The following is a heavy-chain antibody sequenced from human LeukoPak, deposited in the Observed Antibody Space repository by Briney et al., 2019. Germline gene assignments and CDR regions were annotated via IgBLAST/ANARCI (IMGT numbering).Heavy chain of an antibody. CDR3: ARREYSSSYYYYYYMDV. D-gene: IGHD6-6*01. J-gene: IGHJ6*03. Sequence: SETLSLTCAVYGGSFSGYYWSWIRQPPGKGLEWIGEINHSGSTNYNTSLKSRVTISVDTSKNQFSLKLSSVTAADTTVYYCARREYSSSYYYYYYMDVWGKGTTVTVSS. CDR1: GGSFSGYY. CDR2: INHSGST. V-gene: IGHV4-34*01.